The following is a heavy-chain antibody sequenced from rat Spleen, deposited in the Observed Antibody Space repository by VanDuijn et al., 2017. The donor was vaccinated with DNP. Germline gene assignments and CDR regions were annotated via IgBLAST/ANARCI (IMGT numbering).Heavy chain of an antibody. V-gene: IGHV5-20*01. D-gene: IGHD1-11*01. J-gene: IGHJ2*01. CDR1: GFAFSDYY. Sequence: EVQLVESGGGLVRPGRSLKLSCAASGFAFSDYYMAWVRQAPKRGLEWVATIIYDGSNTFFGDSVKGRVSITRDNAKSILYLQMESLRSEDTATFYCTTDFERGYWGQGVMVTVSS. CDR3: TTDFERGY. CDR2: IIYDGSNT.